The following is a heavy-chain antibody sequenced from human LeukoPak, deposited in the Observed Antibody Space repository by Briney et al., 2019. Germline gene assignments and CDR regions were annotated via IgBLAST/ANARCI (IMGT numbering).Heavy chain of an antibody. V-gene: IGHV1-18*01. J-gene: IGHJ3*02. D-gene: IGHD4-23*01. CDR1: GYTFTSYG. CDR2: ISAYNGNT. CDR3: ARPRPDYGGNANDAFDI. Sequence: ASVKVSCKASGYTFTSYGISWVRQAPGQGLEWMGWISAYNGNTNYAQKLQGRVTMTTGTSTSTAYMELRSLRSDDTAVYYCARPRPDYGGNANDAFDIWGQGTMVTVSS.